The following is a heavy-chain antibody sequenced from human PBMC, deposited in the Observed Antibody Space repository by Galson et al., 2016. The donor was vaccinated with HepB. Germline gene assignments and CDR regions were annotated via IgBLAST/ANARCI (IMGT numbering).Heavy chain of an antibody. CDR2: IKQDGSEK. CDR1: GFTFSSYW. J-gene: IGHJ4*02. D-gene: IGHD6-13*01. V-gene: IGHV3-7*04. Sequence: SLRLSCAASGFTFSSYWMSWVRQAPGKGLEWLANIKQDGSEKYYVDSVRGRFTISRDNAMNSLYLHVGSLRAEDTALYYCTRTISATAGIDWGQGTLVTVSS. CDR3: TRTISATAGID.